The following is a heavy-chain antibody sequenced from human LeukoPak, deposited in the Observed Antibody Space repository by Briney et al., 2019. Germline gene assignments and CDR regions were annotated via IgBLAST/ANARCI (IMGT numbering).Heavy chain of an antibody. D-gene: IGHD5-12*01. CDR2: IKQDGSEK. J-gene: IGHJ6*03. CDR1: GFTFSSYW. V-gene: IGHV3-7*01. Sequence: GGSLRLSCAASGFTFSSYWMSWVRQAPGKGLEWVANIKQDGSEKYYVDSVKGRFTISRDNAKNSLYLQMNSLRAEDTAVYYCAREAYSGYDSPYYYYYYYMDVWGKGTMVTVSS. CDR3: AREAYSGYDSPYYYYYYYMDV.